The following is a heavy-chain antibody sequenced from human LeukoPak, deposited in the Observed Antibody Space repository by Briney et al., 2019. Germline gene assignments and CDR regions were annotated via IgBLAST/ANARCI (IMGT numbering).Heavy chain of an antibody. Sequence: GGSLRLSCAASGFTFSSYGMHWVRQAPGKGLEWVAVIWYDGSNKYYADSVKGRFTISRDNSKNTLYLQMNSLRAEDTAVYYCARTAYYYDSSGYDDAFDIWGQGTMVTVSS. D-gene: IGHD3-22*01. CDR2: IWYDGSNK. CDR1: GFTFSSYG. J-gene: IGHJ3*02. V-gene: IGHV3-33*01. CDR3: ARTAYYYDSSGYDDAFDI.